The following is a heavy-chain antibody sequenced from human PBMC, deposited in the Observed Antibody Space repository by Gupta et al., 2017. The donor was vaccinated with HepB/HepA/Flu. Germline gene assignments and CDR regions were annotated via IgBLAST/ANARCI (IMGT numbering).Heavy chain of an antibody. J-gene: IGHJ2*01. CDR3: ARRPLRTVDWYFEL. Sequence: QLQLQESGPGLVKPSETLSLTCSVFGGSISSNSHYWGWIRQPPGKGLEWNASILYRGSTYHNPSLKSRVTISVDTSKNQFSLKLSSVTAADTAVYYCARRPLRTVDWYFELWGRGTLVTVSS. CDR1: GGSISSNSHY. CDR2: ILYRGST. D-gene: IGHD4-17*01. V-gene: IGHV4-39*01.